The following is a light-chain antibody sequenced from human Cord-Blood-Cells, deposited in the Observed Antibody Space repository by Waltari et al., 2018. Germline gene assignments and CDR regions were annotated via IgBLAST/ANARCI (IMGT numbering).Light chain of an antibody. J-gene: IGKJ4*01. Sequence: EIVLTQSPATLSLSPGERATLSCRASQSVSSYLAWYQQKPGQAPRPLVYDAANRATGIPARFSGSGSGTDFTLTISSLGPEDVAVYYCQQRSNWPLTFGGGTKVEIK. V-gene: IGKV3-11*01. CDR1: QSVSSY. CDR3: QQRSNWPLT. CDR2: DAA.